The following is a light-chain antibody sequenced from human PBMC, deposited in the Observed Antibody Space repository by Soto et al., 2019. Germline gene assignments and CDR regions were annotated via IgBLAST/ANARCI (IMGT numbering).Light chain of an antibody. CDR1: SSDVGNYKL. CDR2: EGS. Sequence: QSALTQPASVSGSPGQSITISCTGTSSDVGNYKLVSWYQHHPGKAPKLMIYEGSKRPSGVSIRFSGSKSGNTASLTISGLQAEDEAHYYCCSYAGSSSFVLFGGGTKVTVL. CDR3: CSYAGSSSFVL. V-gene: IGLV2-23*03. J-gene: IGLJ2*01.